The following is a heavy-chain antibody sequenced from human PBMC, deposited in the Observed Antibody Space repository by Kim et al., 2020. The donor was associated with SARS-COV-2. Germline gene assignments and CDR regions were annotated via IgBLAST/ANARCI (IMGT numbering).Heavy chain of an antibody. CDR3: ASGGRKIPYYYYGMDV. J-gene: IGHJ6*02. V-gene: IGHV3-48*03. Sequence: SVKGRFTISRDNAKNSLYLQMNSLRAEDTAVYYCASGGRKIPYYYYGMDVWGQGTTVTVSS. D-gene: IGHD3-16*01.